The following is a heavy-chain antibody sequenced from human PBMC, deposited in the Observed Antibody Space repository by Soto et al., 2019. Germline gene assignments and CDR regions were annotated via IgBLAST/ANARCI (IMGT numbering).Heavy chain of an antibody. CDR2: ISGSGGST. Sequence: EVQLLESGGGLVQPGGSLRLSCAASGFTFISYAMNWVRQAPGKGLEWVSVISGSGGSTYYAGSVKGRFTISRDNSKNTLYLQMNSLRAEDTAVYYCARRSSGWYFDYWGQGTLVNVSS. J-gene: IGHJ4*02. V-gene: IGHV3-23*01. D-gene: IGHD6-19*01. CDR3: ARRSSGWYFDY. CDR1: GFTFISYA.